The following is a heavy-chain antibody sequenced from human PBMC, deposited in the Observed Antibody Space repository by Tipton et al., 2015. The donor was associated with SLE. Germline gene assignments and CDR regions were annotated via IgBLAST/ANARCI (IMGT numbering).Heavy chain of an antibody. Sequence: TLSLTCTVSGGSITSYHWGWIRQVPEKGLEWIGYIFYSGSTDYSPSLKSRVTMSMDMSKNQFFLKLTSVTAADTAVYFCARQAPNWGPTDWYFDVWGRGTPVTVSS. J-gene: IGHJ2*01. CDR3: ARQAPNWGPTDWYFDV. CDR1: GGSITSYH. V-gene: IGHV4-59*08. CDR2: IFYSGST. D-gene: IGHD7-27*01.